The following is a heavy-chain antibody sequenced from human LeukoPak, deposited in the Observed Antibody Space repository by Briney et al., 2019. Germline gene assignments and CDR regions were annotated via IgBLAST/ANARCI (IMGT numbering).Heavy chain of an antibody. CDR1: GGSISSYY. Sequence: PSETLSLTCTVSGGSISSYYWSWIRRPAGKGLEWIGRIYTSGSTNYNPSLKSRVTMSVDTSKNQFSLKLSSVAAADTAVYYCARGVVDYDFWSGFDGNNWFDPWGQGTLVTVSS. J-gene: IGHJ5*02. V-gene: IGHV4-4*07. CDR2: IYTSGST. D-gene: IGHD3-3*01. CDR3: ARGVVDYDFWSGFDGNNWFDP.